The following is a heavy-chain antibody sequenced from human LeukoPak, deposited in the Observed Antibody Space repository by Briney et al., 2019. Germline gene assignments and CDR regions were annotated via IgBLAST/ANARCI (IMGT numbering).Heavy chain of an antibody. CDR3: ARDVIGHKGARNDY. D-gene: IGHD1-14*01. CDR2: IKEDGSER. CDR1: GFTFSTYW. J-gene: IGHJ4*02. Sequence: PGGSLRLSCAASGFTFSTYWMSWVRLAPGKGLEWVANIKEDGSERYYVDSVKGRFTISRDNANNSLYLQMNSLRADDTALYYCARDVIGHKGARNDYWGQGTLVTVSS. V-gene: IGHV3-7*01.